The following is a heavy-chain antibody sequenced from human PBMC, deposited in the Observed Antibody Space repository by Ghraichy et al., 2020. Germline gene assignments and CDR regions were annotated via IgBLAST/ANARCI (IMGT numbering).Heavy chain of an antibody. V-gene: IGHV1-8*01. Sequence: ASVKVSCKASGYTFTSYDINWVRQATGQGLEWMGWMNPNSGNTGYAQKFQGRVTMTRNTSISTAYMELSSLRSEDTAVYYCARGLGYYDSVWGSYRPDEFDYWGQGTLVTVSS. D-gene: IGHD3-16*02. CDR1: GYTFTSYD. CDR3: ARGLGYYDSVWGSYRPDEFDY. CDR2: MNPNSGNT. J-gene: IGHJ4*02.